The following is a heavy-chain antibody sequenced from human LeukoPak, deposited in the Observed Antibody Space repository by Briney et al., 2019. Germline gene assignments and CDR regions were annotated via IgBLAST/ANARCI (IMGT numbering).Heavy chain of an antibody. V-gene: IGHV1-69*04. D-gene: IGHD2-15*01. CDR1: GGTFSSYA. CDR3: ARACSGGSCYRGDY. CDR2: IIPILGIA. J-gene: IGHJ4*02. Sequence: SVKVSCKASGGTFSSYAISWVRQVPGQGLEWMGRIIPILGIANYAQKFQGRVTITADKSTSTAYMELSSLRSEDTAVYYCARACSGGSCYRGDYWGQGTLVTVSS.